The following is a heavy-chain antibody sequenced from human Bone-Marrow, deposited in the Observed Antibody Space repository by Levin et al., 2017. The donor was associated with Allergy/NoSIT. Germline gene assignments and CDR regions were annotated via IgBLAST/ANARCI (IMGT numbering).Heavy chain of an antibody. CDR2: ISWNSGSI. D-gene: IGHD5-12*01. Sequence: SLRLSCAASGFTFDDYAMHWVRQAPGKGLEWVSGISWNSGSIGYADSVKGRFTISRDNAKNSLYLQMNSLRAEDTALYYCATYSGYGIDYWGQGTLVTVSS. J-gene: IGHJ4*02. CDR3: ATYSGYGIDY. CDR1: GFTFDDYA. V-gene: IGHV3-9*01.